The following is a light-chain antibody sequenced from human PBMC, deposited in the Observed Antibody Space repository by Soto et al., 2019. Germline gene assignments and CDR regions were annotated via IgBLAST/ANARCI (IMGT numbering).Light chain of an antibody. J-gene: IGKJ1*01. CDR2: GAS. CDR1: QSVINSY. CDR3: QQYNTWPRT. Sequence: EVVLTQSPGTLSLSSGERATLSCRASQSVINSYLAWYQQRPGQAPRLLIYGASTRATEIPGRFSGGGSGTEFTLTISSLQSEDFAIYFCQQYNTWPRTFGQGTKVDIK. V-gene: IGKV3-15*01.